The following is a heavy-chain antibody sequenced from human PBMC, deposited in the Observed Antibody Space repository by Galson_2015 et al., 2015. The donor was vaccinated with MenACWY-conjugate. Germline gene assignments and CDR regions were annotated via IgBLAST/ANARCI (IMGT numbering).Heavy chain of an antibody. CDR1: RFTFSTYG. J-gene: IGHJ3*01. CDR2: IPYDGVTK. V-gene: IGHV3-30*03. D-gene: IGHD2-8*02. CDR3: ARAADGAMVLPVDVFDL. Sequence: SLRLCCAASRFTFSTYGMHWVRPAPGMGLEWVATIPYDGVTKYYPAPVKGRFTLPRDHSYNTMYLHMRSLRTEDTAVYFCARAADGAMVLPVDVFDLWGQGTMVTVSS.